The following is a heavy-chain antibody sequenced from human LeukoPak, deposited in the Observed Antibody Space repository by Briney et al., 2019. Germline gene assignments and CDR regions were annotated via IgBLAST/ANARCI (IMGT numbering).Heavy chain of an antibody. CDR2: IRYDGSNK. Sequence: GSLRLSCAASGFTFSSYGMHWVRQAPGKGLEWVAFIRYDGSNKYYADSVKCRFTISRDNSKNTLYLQMNSLRAEDTALYYCARDGYFGSDSVTGAGALGDYYMDVWGKGTTVTVSS. V-gene: IGHV3-30*02. CDR1: GFTFSSYG. CDR3: ARDGYFGSDSVTGAGALGDYYMDV. D-gene: IGHD3-9*01. J-gene: IGHJ6*03.